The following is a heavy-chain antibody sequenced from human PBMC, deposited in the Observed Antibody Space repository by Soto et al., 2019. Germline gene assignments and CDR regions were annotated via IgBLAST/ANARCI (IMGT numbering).Heavy chain of an antibody. V-gene: IGHV3-23*01. Sequence: EVQLLESGGGLVQPGGSLRLSCAASGFTFSSYAMSWVRQAPGKGLEWVSAISGSGGSTYYADSVKGRFTISRDNSKNTLYLQMNSLRAEDTAVYYCATTGMEWFGEFPPDFDYWGQGTLVTVSS. D-gene: IGHD3-10*01. J-gene: IGHJ4*02. CDR3: ATTGMEWFGEFPPDFDY. CDR2: ISGSGGST. CDR1: GFTFSSYA.